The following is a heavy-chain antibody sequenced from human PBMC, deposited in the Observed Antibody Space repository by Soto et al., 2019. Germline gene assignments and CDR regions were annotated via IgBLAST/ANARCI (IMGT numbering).Heavy chain of an antibody. CDR3: AKRYDFWSGRWYGLGV. CDR2: IYHIGST. J-gene: IGHJ6*02. Sequence: QVLLEESGPGLVRPSGTLSLTCSVSGASINSANWWVWVRQPPGKGLEWIGEIYHIGSTNYNPSLKSRATISVDKSKNQLSLIVTSVTDADTAVYYCAKRYDFWSGRWYGLGVWGQGTTVTVSS. CDR1: GASINSANW. D-gene: IGHD3-3*01. V-gene: IGHV4-4*02.